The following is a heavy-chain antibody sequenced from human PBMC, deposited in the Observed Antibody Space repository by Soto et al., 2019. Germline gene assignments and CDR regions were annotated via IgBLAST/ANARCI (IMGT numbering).Heavy chain of an antibody. V-gene: IGHV1-18*01. CDR3: AKKGQPPNCDYVRDF. Sequence: ASVKVSCKASGYTFTRYGISWVRQAPGQGLEWMGWISGNNGDENHAQRFHGRVSTTIDTSTTTAYMELRTLTPDDAAEYVCAKKGQPPNCDYVRDFWGQGTTVTV. J-gene: IGHJ6*02. D-gene: IGHD4-17*01. CDR1: GYTFTRYG. CDR2: ISGNNGDE.